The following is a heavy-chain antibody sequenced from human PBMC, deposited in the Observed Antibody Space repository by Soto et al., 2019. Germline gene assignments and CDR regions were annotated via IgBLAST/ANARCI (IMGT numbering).Heavy chain of an antibody. Sequence: QVQLVESGGGLVKPGGSLRLSCAASGFTFSDIYMTWIRQAPGKGLEWVAYISSSGSTIFYADSVKGRFTISRDNANNSVFLQMSSLRGEDTAVYYCAREYTTNVVGPPGHWGQGTLVSVSS. V-gene: IGHV3-11*01. J-gene: IGHJ4*02. CDR1: GFTFSDIY. D-gene: IGHD2-2*01. CDR2: ISSSGSTI. CDR3: AREYTTNVVGPPGH.